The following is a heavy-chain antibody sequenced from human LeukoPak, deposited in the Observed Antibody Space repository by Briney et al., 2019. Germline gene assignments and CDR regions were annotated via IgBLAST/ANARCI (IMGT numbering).Heavy chain of an antibody. CDR2: TFPLLGIA. CDR3: ARSQTYCSSTSCRVFDY. D-gene: IGHD2-2*01. V-gene: IGHV1-69*02. J-gene: IGHJ4*02. CDR1: RGTLICYT. Sequence: AWVNVSGKASRGTLICYTISGVRHGPGPGLEWMGRTFPLLGIANYAQKSQGRVTITADKSTSTANMELSSLRSEDTAVYYCARSQTYCSSTSCRVFDYWGQGTLVTVSS.